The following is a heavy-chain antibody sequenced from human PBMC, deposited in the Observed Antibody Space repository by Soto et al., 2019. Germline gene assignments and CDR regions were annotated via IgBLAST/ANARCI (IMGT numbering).Heavy chain of an antibody. CDR3: VIERQPQWLDAFDN. CDR1: GFTFSSYA. CDR2: ISGSGGST. Sequence: EVQLLESGGCLVQPGGSLRLSCAASGFTFSSYAMSCVRQAPGKGLEWVSAISGSGGSTYYADSVKGRLALSQDNSKQSLELQLTRLRAEDTAVHYCVIERQPQWLDAFDNWGHGTLVTVSS. V-gene: IGHV3-23*01. D-gene: IGHD6-19*01. J-gene: IGHJ3*02.